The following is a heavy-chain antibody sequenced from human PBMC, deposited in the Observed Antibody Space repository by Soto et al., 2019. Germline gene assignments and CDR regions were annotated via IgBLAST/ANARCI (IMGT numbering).Heavy chain of an antibody. V-gene: IGHV1-69*13. CDR2: IIPIFGTA. Sequence: SVKVSCKASGGTFSSYAISWVRQAPGQGLEWMGGIIPIFGTANYAQKFQGRVTITADESTSTAYMELSSLRSEDTAVYYCARDLRPYGVRGVPNWFDPWGQGTLVTVSS. J-gene: IGHJ5*02. CDR3: ARDLRPYGVRGVPNWFDP. D-gene: IGHD3-10*01. CDR1: GGTFSSYA.